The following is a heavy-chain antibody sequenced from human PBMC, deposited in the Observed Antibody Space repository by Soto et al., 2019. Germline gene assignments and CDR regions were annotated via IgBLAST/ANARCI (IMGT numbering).Heavy chain of an antibody. Sequence: ASVKVSCKASGYTFTGYYMHWVRQAPGQGLEWMGWINPNSGGTNYAQKFQGRVTMTRDTSISTAYMELSRLRSDDTAVYYCARARDIVRGVSPGSWFDPWGQGTLVTVSS. D-gene: IGHD3-10*01. V-gene: IGHV1-2*02. J-gene: IGHJ5*02. CDR2: INPNSGGT. CDR1: GYTFTGYY. CDR3: ARARDIVRGVSPGSWFDP.